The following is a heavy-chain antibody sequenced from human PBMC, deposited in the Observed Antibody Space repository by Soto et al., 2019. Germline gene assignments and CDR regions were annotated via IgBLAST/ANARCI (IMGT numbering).Heavy chain of an antibody. Sequence: ASVKVSCKASGYTFTSYAMHWVRQAPGQRLEWMGWINAGNGNTKYSQKFQGRVTITRDTSASTAYMELSSLRSEDTAVYYCARDLFPLLWFGEIHFYYYGMDVWGHWTTVTASS. CDR1: GYTFTSYA. D-gene: IGHD3-10*01. J-gene: IGHJ6*02. CDR2: INAGNGNT. CDR3: ARDLFPLLWFGEIHFYYYGMDV. V-gene: IGHV1-3*01.